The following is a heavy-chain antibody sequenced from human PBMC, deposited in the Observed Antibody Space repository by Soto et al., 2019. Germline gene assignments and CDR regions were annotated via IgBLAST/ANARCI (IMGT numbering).Heavy chain of an antibody. Sequence: GESLKISCKGSGCSFSSYWIGWGRQMPGKGLEWMGIIYPGDSDTRYRPACQGQVTISADKSISTAYLQWNSLKASDTAMDYCARIRYGSESDDWGPGPRVTVPS. CDR2: IYPGDSDT. CDR3: ARIRYGSESDD. J-gene: IGHJ4*02. V-gene: IGHV5-51*03. CDR1: GCSFSSYW. D-gene: IGHD3-10*01.